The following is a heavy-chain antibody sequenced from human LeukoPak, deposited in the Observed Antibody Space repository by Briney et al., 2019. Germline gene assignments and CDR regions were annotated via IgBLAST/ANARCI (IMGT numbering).Heavy chain of an antibody. J-gene: IGHJ4*02. CDR1: GFTVSSNY. Sequence: PGGSLRLSCAASGFTVSSNYMSWVRQAPGKGLEWVSVIYNGGSTNYADSVKGRFTISRDNSKNTLYLQMNSLRAEDTAVYFCAGASEWLAFDYWGQGTLVTVSS. CDR3: AGASEWLAFDY. CDR2: IYNGGST. D-gene: IGHD6-19*01. V-gene: IGHV3-66*01.